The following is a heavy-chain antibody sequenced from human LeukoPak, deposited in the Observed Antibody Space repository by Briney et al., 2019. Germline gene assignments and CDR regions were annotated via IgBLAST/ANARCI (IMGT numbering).Heavy chain of an antibody. Sequence: ASVKVSCKASGYTFTGYYMHWVRQAPGQGLEWMGWINPNSGGTNYAQKFQGRVTVTRDTSISTAYMELSRLRSDDTAVYYCARPESTYGDYVEEFDYWGQGTLVTVSS. D-gene: IGHD4-17*01. CDR3: ARPESTYGDYVEEFDY. J-gene: IGHJ4*02. CDR2: INPNSGGT. CDR1: GYTFTGYY. V-gene: IGHV1-2*02.